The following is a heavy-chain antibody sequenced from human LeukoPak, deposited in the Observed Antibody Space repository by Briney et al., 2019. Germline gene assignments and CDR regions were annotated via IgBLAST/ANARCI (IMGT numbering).Heavy chain of an antibody. V-gene: IGHV4-59*01. D-gene: IGHD2-2*01. J-gene: IGHJ3*02. CDR3: ARDCSSTSCPPGAFDI. CDR1: GGSISSYY. CDR2: IYYSGST. Sequence: SETLSLTCTVSGGSISSYYWSWIRQPPGKGLEWIRYIYYSGSTNYNPSLKSRVTISVDTSKNQFSLKLSSVTAADTAVYYCARDCSSTSCPPGAFDIWGQGTMVTVSS.